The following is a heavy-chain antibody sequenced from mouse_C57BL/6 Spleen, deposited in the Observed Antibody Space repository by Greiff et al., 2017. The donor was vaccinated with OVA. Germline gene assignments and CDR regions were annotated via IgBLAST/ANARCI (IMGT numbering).Heavy chain of an antibody. J-gene: IGHJ3*01. CDR1: GYTFTSYW. V-gene: IGHV1-72*01. CDR2: IDPNSGGT. Sequence: QVQLQQPGAELVKPGASVKLSCKASGYTFTSYWMHWVKQRPGRGLEWIGRIDPNSGGTKYNEKFKSKATLTVDKPSSTAYMQLSSLTSEGYAVSYYARAGTTVVSRFAYWGQGTLVTVSA. CDR3: ARAGTTVVSRFAY. D-gene: IGHD1-1*01.